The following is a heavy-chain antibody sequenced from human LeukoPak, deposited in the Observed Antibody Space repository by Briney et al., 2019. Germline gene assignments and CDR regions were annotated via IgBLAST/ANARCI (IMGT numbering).Heavy chain of an antibody. D-gene: IGHD3-10*01. Sequence: PGGSLRLSCAASGFTFRSHGMRWVRQAPGKGLEWVAGIWYDGSNEDYADSVKGRFTISRDNSKNTLYLQMNSLRVEDTAVYYCATDGQNGSPYATDVWGQGTTVTVSS. CDR1: GFTFRSHG. V-gene: IGHV3-33*01. CDR2: IWYDGSNE. J-gene: IGHJ6*02. CDR3: ATDGQNGSPYATDV.